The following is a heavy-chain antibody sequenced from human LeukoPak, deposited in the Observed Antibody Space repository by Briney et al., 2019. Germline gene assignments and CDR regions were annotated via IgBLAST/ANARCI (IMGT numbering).Heavy chain of an antibody. CDR2: ISSSSSHI. CDR3: AKTYYYGSGSTDY. D-gene: IGHD3-10*01. Sequence: GGSLRLSCAASGFTFTSYSMNWVRQAPGKGLEWVSAISSSSSHIYYADSVKGRFTISRDNAKNSLYLQMDSLRAEDTAVYYCAKTYYYGSGSTDYWGQGTLVAVSS. V-gene: IGHV3-21*01. J-gene: IGHJ4*02. CDR1: GFTFTSYS.